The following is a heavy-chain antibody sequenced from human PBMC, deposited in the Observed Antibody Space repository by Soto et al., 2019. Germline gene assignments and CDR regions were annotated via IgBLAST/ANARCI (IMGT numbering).Heavy chain of an antibody. CDR3: ARDKWELSDYYGMDV. CDR1: GGSISSYY. D-gene: IGHD1-26*01. CDR2: IYYSGST. Sequence: TSETLSLTCTVSGGSISSYYWSWIRQPPGKGLEWIGYIYYSGSTNYNPSLKSRVTISVDTSKNQFSLKLSSVTAADTAVYYCARDKWELSDYYGMDVWGQGTTVTVSS. J-gene: IGHJ6*02. V-gene: IGHV4-59*01.